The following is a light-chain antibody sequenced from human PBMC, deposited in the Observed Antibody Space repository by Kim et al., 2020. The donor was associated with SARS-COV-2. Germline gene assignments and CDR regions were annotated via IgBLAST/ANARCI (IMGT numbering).Light chain of an antibody. Sequence: GQSITNSCTGTSSDVGGYNYVPWYQQHPGKAPKLMIYDVSNRPSGVSNRFSGSKSGNTASLTISGLQAEDEADYYCSSYTSSSTWVFGGGTQLTVL. CDR1: SSDVGGYNY. J-gene: IGLJ3*02. V-gene: IGLV2-14*03. CDR3: SSYTSSSTWV. CDR2: DVS.